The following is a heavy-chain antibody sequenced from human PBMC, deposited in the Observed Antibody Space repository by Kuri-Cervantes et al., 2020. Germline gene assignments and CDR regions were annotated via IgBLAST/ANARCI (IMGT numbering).Heavy chain of an antibody. Sequence: GESLKISCAAPGFTFSSYGMHWVRQAPGKGLEWVAVISYDGSNKYYADSVKGRFTISRDNSKNTLYLQMNSLRAEDTAVYYCAREYRYYYYYMDVWGKGTTVTVSS. CDR2: ISYDGSNK. J-gene: IGHJ6*03. CDR3: AREYRYYYYYMDV. CDR1: GFTFSSYG. V-gene: IGHV3-30*03. D-gene: IGHD1-1*01.